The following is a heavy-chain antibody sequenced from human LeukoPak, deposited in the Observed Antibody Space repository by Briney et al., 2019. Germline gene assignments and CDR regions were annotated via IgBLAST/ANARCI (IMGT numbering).Heavy chain of an antibody. V-gene: IGHV3-33*05. CDR2: ILNDGSSK. Sequence: GRSLRLSCAVSGFTFSRYGMHWVRQAPGKGLEWVGVILNDGSSKYYADSVKGRFTISRDNSKNTLYLQMNSLRAEDTAVYYCARGYQLLWGGWFDPWGQGTLVTVSS. CDR3: ARGYQLLWGGWFDP. CDR1: GFTFSRYG. D-gene: IGHD2-2*01. J-gene: IGHJ5*02.